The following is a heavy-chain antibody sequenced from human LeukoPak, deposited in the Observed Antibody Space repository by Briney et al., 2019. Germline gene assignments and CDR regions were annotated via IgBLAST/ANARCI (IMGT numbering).Heavy chain of an antibody. V-gene: IGHV3-7*01. CDR3: AKKWSGDYDSSGVNDAFDI. CDR2: IKRDGSEK. D-gene: IGHD3-22*01. J-gene: IGHJ3*02. CDR1: GFTFSSYT. Sequence: PGESLRLSCAASGFTFSSYTMNWVRQAPGKGLEWVGNIKRDGSEKYFVDSVKGRFTISRDNAKNSLYLQMNSLRAEDTAVYYCAKKWSGDYDSSGVNDAFDIWGQGTMVTVSS.